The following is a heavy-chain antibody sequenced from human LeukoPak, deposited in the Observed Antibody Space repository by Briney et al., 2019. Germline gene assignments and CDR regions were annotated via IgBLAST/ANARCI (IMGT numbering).Heavy chain of an antibody. V-gene: IGHV3-33*06. J-gene: IGHJ4*02. Sequence: PGGSLRLSCATSGFTFSHYGMHWVRQAPGKGLEWVAVIWSDGTDKYYGDSVKGRFTISRDNSKNTVYLQMNSLRVEGTAVYYCAKDAQRGFDFSNSLESWGQGTLVTVSS. CDR3: AKDAQRGFDFSNSLES. CDR2: IWSDGTDK. D-gene: IGHD4-11*01. CDR1: GFTFSHYG.